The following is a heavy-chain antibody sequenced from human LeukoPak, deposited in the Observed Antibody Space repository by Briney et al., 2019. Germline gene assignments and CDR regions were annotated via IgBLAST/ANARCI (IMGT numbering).Heavy chain of an antibody. CDR3: ARGRGYSSSWYARRRGYYFDY. Sequence: PSQTLSLTCTVSGGSISSGSYYWSWIRQPAGKGLEWIGRIYTSGSTNYNPSLKSRVTISVDTSKNQFSLKLSSVTAADTAVYYCARGRGYSSSWYARRRGYYFDYWDQGTLVTVSS. V-gene: IGHV4-61*02. D-gene: IGHD6-13*01. CDR1: GGSISSGSYY. J-gene: IGHJ4*02. CDR2: IYTSGST.